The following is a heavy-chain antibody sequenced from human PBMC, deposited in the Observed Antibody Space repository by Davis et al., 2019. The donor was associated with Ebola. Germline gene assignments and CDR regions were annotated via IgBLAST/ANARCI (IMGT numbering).Heavy chain of an antibody. D-gene: IGHD4/OR15-4a*01. CDR3: AGEVLASFDY. V-gene: IGHV3-48*02. CDR1: GFTFSTYS. J-gene: IGHJ4*02. CDR2: ISSTSSTI. Sequence: GESLKISCAASGFTFSTYSMNWVRRAPGKGLEWVSYISSTSSTIYYAESVKGRFTISRDNAKNSLYLQMNSLRDEDTAVYYCAGEVLASFDYWGQGTLVTVSS.